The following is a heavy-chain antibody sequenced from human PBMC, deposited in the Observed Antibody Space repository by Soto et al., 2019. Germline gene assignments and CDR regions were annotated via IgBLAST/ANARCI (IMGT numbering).Heavy chain of an antibody. Sequence: GGSLRLSCAGSGFTFSNAWMNWVRQAPGKGLEWVGRIKSKVDGETTDYAAPVKGRFTISRDDSKNTVDLQMNSLKIEDTAVYYCATGGFYIDYWGQGALVTVSS. CDR1: GFTFSNAW. J-gene: IGHJ4*02. CDR3: ATGGFYIDY. D-gene: IGHD3-3*01. V-gene: IGHV3-15*07. CDR2: IKSKVDGETT.